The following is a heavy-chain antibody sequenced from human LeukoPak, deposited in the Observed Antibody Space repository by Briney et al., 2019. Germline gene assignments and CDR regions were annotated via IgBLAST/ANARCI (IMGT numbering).Heavy chain of an antibody. CDR3: TRTYYDFWSGTEGAFDI. CDR2: IRSKAYGGTT. D-gene: IGHD3-3*01. J-gene: IGHJ3*02. V-gene: IGHV3-49*04. Sequence: GRSLRLSCTASGFTFGDYAMGWVRQAPGKGLEWVGFIRSKAYGGTTEYAASVKGRFTISRDDSKSIAYLQMNSLKTEDTAVYYCTRTYYDFWSGTEGAFDIWGQGTMVTVSS. CDR1: GFTFGDYA.